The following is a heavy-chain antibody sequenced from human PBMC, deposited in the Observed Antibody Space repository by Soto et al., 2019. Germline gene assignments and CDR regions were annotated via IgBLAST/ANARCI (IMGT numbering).Heavy chain of an antibody. V-gene: IGHV3-7*03. J-gene: IGHJ4*02. CDR3: ARSTTATVTASSFDY. D-gene: IGHD4-17*01. CDR1: GFTFISYW. Sequence: PGGSLRLSCAASGFTFISYWMSWVRQAPGKGLEWVANIKQDGSEKYYVDSVKGRFTISRDNAKNSLYLQMNSLRAEDTAVYYCARSTTATVTASSFDYWGQGTLVTVSS. CDR2: IKQDGSEK.